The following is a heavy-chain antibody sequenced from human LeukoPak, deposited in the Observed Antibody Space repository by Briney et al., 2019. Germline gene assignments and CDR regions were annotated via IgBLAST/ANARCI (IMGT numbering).Heavy chain of an antibody. J-gene: IGHJ6*02. Sequence: GSLRLSCAASGFTFSSYSMNWVRQAPGKGLEWVSSISSSSSYIYYADSVKGRFTISRDNAKNSLYLQMNSLRAEDTAVYYCARKLLWFGELSGMDVWGQGTTVTVSS. CDR3: ARKLLWFGELSGMDV. CDR1: GFTFSSYS. V-gene: IGHV3-21*01. D-gene: IGHD3-10*01. CDR2: ISSSSSYI.